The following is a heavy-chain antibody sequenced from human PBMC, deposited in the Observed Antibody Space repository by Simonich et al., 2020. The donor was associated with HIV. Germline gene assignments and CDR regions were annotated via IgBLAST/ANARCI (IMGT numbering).Heavy chain of an antibody. Sequence: QVQLVQSGSELKKPGASVQVSCKASGYTFTSYAMNWVRQAPGQGLEWMGGSKTHTGNPTYAQGFTGRFVFSLDTSVSTTYLQISSLKAEDTAVYYCARVAGVRPGTNWFDPWGQGTLVTVSS. CDR3: ARVAGVRPGTNWFDP. CDR2: SKTHTGNP. J-gene: IGHJ5*02. CDR1: GYTFTSYA. D-gene: IGHD1-7*01. V-gene: IGHV7-4-1*02.